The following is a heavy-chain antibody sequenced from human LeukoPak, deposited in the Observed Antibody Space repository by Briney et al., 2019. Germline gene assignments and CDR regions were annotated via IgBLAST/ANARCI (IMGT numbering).Heavy chain of an antibody. D-gene: IGHD3-22*01. Sequence: SETLSLTCAVSGYSISSGYYWGWIRQPPGKGLEWIGSIYHSGSTYYNPSLKSRVTISVDTSKNQFSLKLSSVTAADTAVYYCAREGYYDSSGLNWFDPWGQRTLVTVSS. J-gene: IGHJ5*02. V-gene: IGHV4-38-2*02. CDR3: AREGYYDSSGLNWFDP. CDR1: GYSISSGYY. CDR2: IYHSGST.